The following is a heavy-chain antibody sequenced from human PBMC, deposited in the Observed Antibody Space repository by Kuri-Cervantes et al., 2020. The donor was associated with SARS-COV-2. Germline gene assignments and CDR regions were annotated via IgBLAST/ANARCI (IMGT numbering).Heavy chain of an antibody. Sequence: SVKVSCKASGGTFSSYAISWVRQAPGQGLEWMGGIIPIFGTANYAQKFQGRATITADESTSTAYMELSSLRSEDTAVYYCTFTPYYYDSSGYYYYYGMDVWGQGTTVTVSS. CDR1: GGTFSSYA. CDR2: IIPIFGTA. D-gene: IGHD3-22*01. V-gene: IGHV1-69*13. J-gene: IGHJ6*02. CDR3: TFTPYYYDSSGYYYYYGMDV.